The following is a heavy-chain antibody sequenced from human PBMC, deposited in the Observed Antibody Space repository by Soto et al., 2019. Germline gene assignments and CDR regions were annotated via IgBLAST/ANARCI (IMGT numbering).Heavy chain of an antibody. J-gene: IGHJ4*02. V-gene: IGHV4-39*01. D-gene: IGHD1-26*01. CDR1: CGSISSSSYY. CDR3: ARQEGALDY. CDR2: IYYSGST. Sequence: SETLCLTCTVSCGSISSSSYYWGWIRQPPGKGLEWIVSIYYSGSTYYNPSLKSRVTISVDTSKNQFSLKLSSVTAADTAVYYCARQEGALDYWGQGTLVTVSS.